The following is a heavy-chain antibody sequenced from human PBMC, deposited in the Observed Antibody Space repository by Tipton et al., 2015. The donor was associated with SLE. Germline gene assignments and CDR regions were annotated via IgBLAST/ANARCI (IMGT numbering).Heavy chain of an antibody. CDR1: GGSISSSSYS. V-gene: IGHV4-39*07. CDR3: AGRGRMIAVAVRHAFDI. J-gene: IGHJ3*02. Sequence: TLSLTCTVSGGSISSSSYSWGWIRQPPGKGLEWNGEINHTGSTNYNPSLKSRVTISVDTSKNQFSLKLNSVTAADTAVYFCAGRGRMIAVAVRHAFDIWGQGTMVTVSS. D-gene: IGHD6-19*01. CDR2: INHTGST.